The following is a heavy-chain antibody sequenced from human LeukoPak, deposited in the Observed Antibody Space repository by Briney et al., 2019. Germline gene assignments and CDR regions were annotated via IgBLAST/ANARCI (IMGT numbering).Heavy chain of an antibody. CDR3: ARVEQRYGAGGYEVGTGNYYYGMDV. J-gene: IGHJ6*02. D-gene: IGHD3-10*01. Sequence: ASVKVSCKASGHTFTSYDINWVRQATGQGLEWMGWMHTNSGNTGYAQKFKGRVTMTRHTPISTAYMELRCLRSEHTAVYYGARVEQRYGAGGYEVGTGNYYYGMDVWGQGTTGTVSS. V-gene: IGHV1-8*01. CDR2: MHTNSGNT. CDR1: GHTFTSYD.